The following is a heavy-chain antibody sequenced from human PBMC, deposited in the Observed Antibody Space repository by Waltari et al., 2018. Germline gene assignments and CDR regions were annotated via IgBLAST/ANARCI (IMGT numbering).Heavy chain of an antibody. V-gene: IGHV3-7*01. J-gene: IGHJ4*02. CDR3: ARDPHYSNFDY. CDR1: GFTFSTYW. Sequence: EVQLVESGGDLVQPGGSLRLSCAASGFTFSTYWMTWVRQAPGKGLEWLANIKEDGSEKNYVDSVNGRFTISRDNAKNSLYLQMNSLRAEDTAVYYCARDPHYSNFDYWGQGTLVTVSS. D-gene: IGHD4-4*01. CDR2: IKEDGSEK.